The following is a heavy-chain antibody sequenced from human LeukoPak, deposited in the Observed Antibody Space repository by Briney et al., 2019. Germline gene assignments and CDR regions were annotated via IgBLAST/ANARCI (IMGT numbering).Heavy chain of an antibody. Sequence: GGSLRLSCAASGFTFSSYAMHWVRQAPGKGLEWVAVISYDGSNKYYADSVKGRFTISRDNSKNTLYLQMNSLGAEDTAVYYCARDREDYYYGMDVWGQGTTVTVSS. J-gene: IGHJ6*02. CDR1: GFTFSSYA. V-gene: IGHV3-30-3*01. CDR2: ISYDGSNK. CDR3: ARDREDYYYGMDV.